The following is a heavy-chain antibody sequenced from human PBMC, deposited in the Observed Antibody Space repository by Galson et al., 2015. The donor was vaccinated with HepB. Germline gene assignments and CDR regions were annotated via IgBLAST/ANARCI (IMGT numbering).Heavy chain of an antibody. CDR1: GFTFSRYW. Sequence: SLRLSCAASGFTFSRYWMHWVRQAPGKGLVWVSRINGDGSSTSYADSVKGRFTISRDNTKNTLFLQMSSLRAEDTAVYYCARDRASTIFGVVTRGDAFDIWGQGTLVTAS. V-gene: IGHV3-74*01. CDR2: INGDGSST. D-gene: IGHD3-3*01. CDR3: ARDRASTIFGVVTRGDAFDI. J-gene: IGHJ3*02.